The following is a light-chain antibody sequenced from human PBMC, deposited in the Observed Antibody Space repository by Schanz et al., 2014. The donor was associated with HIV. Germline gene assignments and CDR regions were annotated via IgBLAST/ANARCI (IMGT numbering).Light chain of an antibody. CDR1: QSLGSNF. Sequence: IVLTQSPGTLSLSPGERAALSCRASQSLGSNFLAWYQQKPGQAPTLLIYAASSRASGIPDRFSGSGSGADFTLTISGLEPEDFAVYYCHHYGGSFGPGTTVDYK. CDR2: AAS. J-gene: IGKJ3*01. CDR3: HHYGGS. V-gene: IGKV3-20*01.